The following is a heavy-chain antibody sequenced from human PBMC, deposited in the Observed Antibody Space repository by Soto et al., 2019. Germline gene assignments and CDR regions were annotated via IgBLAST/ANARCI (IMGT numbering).Heavy chain of an antibody. V-gene: IGHV1-3*01. CDR1: GYTFTSYA. CDR3: VRAVAGTSQYYYGMDV. J-gene: IGHJ6*02. Sequence: ASVKVSCKASGYTFTSYAMHWVRQAPGQRLEWMGWINAGNGNTKYSQKFQGRVTITRDTSASTAYMELNSLRSEDTAVYYCVRAVAGTSQYYYGMDVWGQGTTVTVSS. D-gene: IGHD6-19*01. CDR2: INAGNGNT.